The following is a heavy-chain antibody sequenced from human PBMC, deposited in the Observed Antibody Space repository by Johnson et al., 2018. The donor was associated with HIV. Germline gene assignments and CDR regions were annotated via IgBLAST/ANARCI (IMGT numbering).Heavy chain of an antibody. Sequence: QVQLVESGGGVVRPGGSLRLSCAASGFTFDDYGMSWVRQAPGKGLEWVAVISYDGSNKYYADSVKGRFTISRDNTKNSLYLQMNSLRAEDTAVYYCSRDHWYGYSYGSNDAFDIWGQGTMVTVSS. CDR3: SRDHWYGYSYGSNDAFDI. J-gene: IGHJ3*02. V-gene: IGHV3-30*03. CDR1: GFTFDDYG. D-gene: IGHD5-18*01. CDR2: ISYDGSNK.